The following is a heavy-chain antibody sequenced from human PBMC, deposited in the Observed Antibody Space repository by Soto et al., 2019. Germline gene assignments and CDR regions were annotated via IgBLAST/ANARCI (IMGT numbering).Heavy chain of an antibody. CDR2: ISAYNGNT. CDR1: VYTFTSYG. V-gene: IGHV1-18*01. Sequence: ASVKVSCKASVYTFTSYGSSCVRPATGQGLEWMGWISAYNGNTNYAQKLQGRVTMTTDTSTSTAYMELRSLRSDDTAVYYCPRAWGYSYGFDPWGQGTLVTVSS. D-gene: IGHD5-18*01. CDR3: PRAWGYSYGFDP. J-gene: IGHJ5*02.